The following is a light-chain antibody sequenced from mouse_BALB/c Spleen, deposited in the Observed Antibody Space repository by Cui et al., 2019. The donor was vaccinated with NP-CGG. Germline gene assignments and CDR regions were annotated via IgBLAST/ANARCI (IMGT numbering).Light chain of an antibody. CDR3: ALWYSNHWV. V-gene: IGLV1*01. J-gene: IGLJ1*01. Sequence: QAVVTQESALTTSPGETVTLTCRSSTGAVIISNYVNWVQEKPDHSCTGLIGGTNNRAPGVPARFSGSLIGDKAALTITGAQTEDEAIYFCALWYSNHWVFGGGTKLTVL. CDR1: TGAVIISNY. CDR2: GTN.